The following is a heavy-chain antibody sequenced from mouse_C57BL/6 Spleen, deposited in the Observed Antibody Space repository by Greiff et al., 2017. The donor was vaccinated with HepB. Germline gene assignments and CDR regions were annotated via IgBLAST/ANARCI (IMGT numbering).Heavy chain of an antibody. CDR1: GYTFTSYW. V-gene: IGHV1-50*01. D-gene: IGHD3-2*02. CDR3: ASPPTAQATWFAY. CDR2: IDPSDSYT. Sequence: QVHVKQPGAELVKPGASVKLSCKASGYTFTSYWMQWVKQRPGQGLEWIGEIDPSDSYTNYNQKFKGKATLTVDTSSSTAYMQLSSLTSEDSAVYYCASPPTAQATWFAYWGQGTLVTVSA. J-gene: IGHJ3*01.